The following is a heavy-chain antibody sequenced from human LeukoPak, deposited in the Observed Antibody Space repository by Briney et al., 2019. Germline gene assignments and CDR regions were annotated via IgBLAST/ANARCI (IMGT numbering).Heavy chain of an antibody. CDR1: GDSISNGFYY. CDR2: LFHSGNT. D-gene: IGHD6-19*01. CDR3: ARTRHITVAGHFDY. J-gene: IGHJ4*02. V-gene: IGHV4-39*01. Sequence: SETLSLTCTVPGDSISNGFYYWAWIRQPPEKGLEWIGSLFHSGNTYYNPSLQSRVSISVDTSKNQFSLKLTSVTAADTAVYYCARTRHITVAGHFDYWGRGTLVTVSS.